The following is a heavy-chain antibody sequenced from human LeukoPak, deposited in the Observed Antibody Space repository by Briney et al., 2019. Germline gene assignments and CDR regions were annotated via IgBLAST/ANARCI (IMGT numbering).Heavy chain of an antibody. J-gene: IGHJ6*03. Sequence: SETLSLTCTVSGGSISSSSYYWGWIRQPPGKGLEWIGSIYYSGSTYYNPSLKSRVTISVDTSKNQFSLKLSSVTAADTAVYYCARHPRTDNCSGGSCYPRRVRYYYYYMDVWGKGTTVTISS. CDR2: IYYSGST. V-gene: IGHV4-39*01. CDR1: GGSISSSSYY. CDR3: ARHPRTDNCSGGSCYPRRVRYYYYYMDV. D-gene: IGHD2-15*01.